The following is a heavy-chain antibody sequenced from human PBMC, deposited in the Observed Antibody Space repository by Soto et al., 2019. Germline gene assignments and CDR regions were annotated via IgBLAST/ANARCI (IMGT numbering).Heavy chain of an antibody. J-gene: IGHJ4*02. V-gene: IGHV3-30-3*01. CDR1: GFTFSSYA. CDR2: ISYDGSNK. D-gene: IGHD3-10*01. CDR3: ARETTMVRGVIDY. Sequence: QVQLVESGGGVVQPGRSLRLSCAASGFTFSSYAMHWVRQAPGKGLEWVAVISYDGSNKYYADSVKGRFTISRDNSKNTLYLQMNSLRAEDTAVYYCARETTMVRGVIDYWGQVTLVTVSS.